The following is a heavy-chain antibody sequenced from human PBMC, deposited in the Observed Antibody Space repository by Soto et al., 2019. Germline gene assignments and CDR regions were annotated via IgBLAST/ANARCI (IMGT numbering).Heavy chain of an antibody. V-gene: IGHV4-39*03. D-gene: IGHD1-26*01. Sequence: TSETLTLTCTVSGGSISSYCWGWIRQPPGKGLEWMGNISYSGSTYYNPSLKSRVTISVDTSKNQFSLKLSSVTAADTAVYYCTTDAPQYSGSELWGQGTLVTSPQ. CDR1: GGSISSYC. CDR2: ISYSGST. J-gene: IGHJ4*02. CDR3: TTDAPQYSGSEL.